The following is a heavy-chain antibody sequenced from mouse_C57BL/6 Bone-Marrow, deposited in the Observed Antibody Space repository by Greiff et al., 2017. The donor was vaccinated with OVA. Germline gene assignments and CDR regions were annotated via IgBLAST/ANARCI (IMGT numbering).Heavy chain of an antibody. CDR1: GYTFTSYG. D-gene: IGHD1-1*02. CDR3: ARSRWDFDY. Sequence: VNLVESGAELARPGASVKLSCKASGYTFTSYGISWVKQRTGQGLEWIGEIYPRSGNTYYNEKFKGKATLTADKSSSTAYMELRSLTSEDSAVYFCARSRWDFDYWGQGTTLTVSS. CDR2: IYPRSGNT. V-gene: IGHV1-81*01. J-gene: IGHJ2*01.